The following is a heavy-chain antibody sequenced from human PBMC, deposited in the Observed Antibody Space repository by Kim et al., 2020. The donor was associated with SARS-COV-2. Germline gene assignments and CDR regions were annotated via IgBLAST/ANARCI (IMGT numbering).Heavy chain of an antibody. Sequence: YADSVKGRFTISRDNAKNSRYLQMNSLRDEDTTVYYCARDTSPGAGSYSVWGQGTLVTVSS. J-gene: IGHJ4*02. V-gene: IGHV3-48*02. D-gene: IGHD3-10*01. CDR3: ARDTSPGAGSYSV.